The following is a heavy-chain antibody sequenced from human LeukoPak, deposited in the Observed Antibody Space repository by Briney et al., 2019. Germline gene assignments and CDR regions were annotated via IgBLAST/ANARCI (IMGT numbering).Heavy chain of an antibody. CDR1: GFTVSDNY. CDR3: AGGTDFWSGYSFDS. J-gene: IGHJ4*02. V-gene: IGHV3-53*01. Sequence: GGSLTLSCAASGFTVSDNYMSWVRQAPGKGLEWVSLIYSGGTADFADSVKGRFTISRDISKNTLSLQLSSLRPEDTAVYFCAGGTDFWSGYSFDSWGQGTLVTVSS. CDR2: IYSGGTA. D-gene: IGHD3-3*01.